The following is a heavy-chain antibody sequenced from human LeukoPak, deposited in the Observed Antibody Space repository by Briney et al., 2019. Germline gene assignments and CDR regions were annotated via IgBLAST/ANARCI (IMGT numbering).Heavy chain of an antibody. D-gene: IGHD6-25*01. CDR2: INPNSGGT. V-gene: IGHV1-2*02. CDR1: GYTFTGYY. Sequence: ASVKVSCKASGYTFTGYYMHWVRQAPGQGLEWMGWINPNSGGTNYAQKFQGRVTMTRDTSISTAYMELSRLRSDDTAVYYCARGIRLGQRGWYYFDYWGQGTLVTVSS. J-gene: IGHJ4*02. CDR3: ARGIRLGQRGWYYFDY.